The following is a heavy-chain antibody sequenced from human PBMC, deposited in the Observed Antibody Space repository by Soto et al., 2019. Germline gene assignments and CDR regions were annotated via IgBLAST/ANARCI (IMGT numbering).Heavy chain of an antibody. CDR2: INAGNGNT. Sequence: GASVKVSCKASGYTFTNYAMHWVRQAPGQRLEWMGWINAGNGNTKYSQTFQGRVTITRDTSASTAYMELSSLRYEDTAVYYCARGGSLYWYFDLWGRGTLVTVSS. CDR3: ARGGSLYWYFDL. CDR1: GYTFTNYA. D-gene: IGHD1-26*01. V-gene: IGHV1-3*01. J-gene: IGHJ2*01.